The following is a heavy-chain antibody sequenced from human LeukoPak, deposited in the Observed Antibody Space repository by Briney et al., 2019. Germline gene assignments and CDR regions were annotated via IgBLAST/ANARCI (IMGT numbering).Heavy chain of an antibody. J-gene: IGHJ4*02. Sequence: PGGSLRLSCAASGFPFSDYWMDWVRQAPGKGMEWVANINQDGRIQYYADSVRGRFIISRNNAKNSLYLQMYSLRAEDTAIYFCSRNLDYLGQGALVTVSS. CDR1: GFPFSDYW. V-gene: IGHV3-7*03. CDR2: INQDGRIQ. CDR3: SRNLDY.